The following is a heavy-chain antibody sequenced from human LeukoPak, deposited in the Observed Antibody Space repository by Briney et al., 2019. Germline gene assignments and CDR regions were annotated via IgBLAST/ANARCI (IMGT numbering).Heavy chain of an antibody. CDR3: AREGNYYGTSGPGDYFDY. J-gene: IGHJ4*02. V-gene: IGHV3-30-3*01. Sequence: GRSLRLSCAASGFTFSSYALHWVRQAPGKGLEWVAVISYDGSNKYYADSVMGRFTISRDNSKNILYLQMNSRRVEDTAVYFCAREGNYYGTSGPGDYFDYWGQGTLVTVSS. D-gene: IGHD3-22*01. CDR1: GFTFSSYA. CDR2: ISYDGSNK.